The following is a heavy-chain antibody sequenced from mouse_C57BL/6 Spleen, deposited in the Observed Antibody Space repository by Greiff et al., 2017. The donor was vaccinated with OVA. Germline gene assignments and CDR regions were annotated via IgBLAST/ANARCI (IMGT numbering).Heavy chain of an antibody. Sequence: QVQLQQSGPELVKPGASVKISCKASGYAFSSSWMNWVKHRPGTGLEWIGRIYPGDGDTNYNGKFKGKATLTAAKSSRTAYMQLSSLTSEDSAVYFCARDYYGSRGYAMDYWGQGTSVTVSS. J-gene: IGHJ4*01. CDR3: ARDYYGSRGYAMDY. CDR1: GYAFSSSW. D-gene: IGHD1-1*01. V-gene: IGHV1-82*01. CDR2: IYPGDGDT.